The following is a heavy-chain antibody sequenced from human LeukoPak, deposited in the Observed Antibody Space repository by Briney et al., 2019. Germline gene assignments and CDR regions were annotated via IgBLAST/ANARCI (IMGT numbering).Heavy chain of an antibody. J-gene: IGHJ4*02. CDR3: VSFYEAY. CDR2: INSDGSWT. CDR1: GNYW. Sequence: GGSLRLSCAASGNYWMHWVRQAPGKGLVWVSHINSDGSWTSYADSVKGRFTISKDNAKNTVYLQMNNLRAGDTAVYYCVSFYEAYWGRGTLVTVSS. V-gene: IGHV3-74*01. D-gene: IGHD2/OR15-2a*01.